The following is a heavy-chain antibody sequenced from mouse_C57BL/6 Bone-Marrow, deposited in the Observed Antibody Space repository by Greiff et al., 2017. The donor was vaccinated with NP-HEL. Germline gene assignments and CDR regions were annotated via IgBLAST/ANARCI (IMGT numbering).Heavy chain of an antibody. CDR3: ASPITTVVGRFAY. CDR2: ISSGGSYT. CDR1: GFTFSSYG. V-gene: IGHV5-6*01. J-gene: IGHJ3*01. Sequence: EVKLQESGGDLVKPGGSLKLSCAASGFTFSSYGMSWVRQTPDKRLEWVATISSGGSYTYYPDSVKGRFTISRGNAKNTLYLQMSSLKSEDTAMYYCASPITTVVGRFAYWGQGTLVTVSP. D-gene: IGHD1-1*01.